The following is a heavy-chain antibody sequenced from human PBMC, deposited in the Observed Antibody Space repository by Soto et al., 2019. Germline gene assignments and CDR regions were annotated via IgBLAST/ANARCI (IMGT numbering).Heavy chain of an antibody. Sequence: GGSLRLSCAASGFTFSSYAMHWVRQAPGKGLEWVAVISYDGSNKYYADSVKGRFTISRDNSKNTLYLQMNSLRAEDTAVYYCARDGELHYFDYWGQGTLVTVSS. D-gene: IGHD2-21*01. CDR2: ISYDGSNK. CDR3: ARDGELHYFDY. V-gene: IGHV3-30-3*01. J-gene: IGHJ4*02. CDR1: GFTFSSYA.